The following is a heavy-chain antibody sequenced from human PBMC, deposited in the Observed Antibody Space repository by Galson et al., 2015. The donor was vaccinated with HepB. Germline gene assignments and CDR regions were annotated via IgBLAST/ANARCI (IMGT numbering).Heavy chain of an antibody. CDR2: ISGNGAST. Sequence: SLRLSCAASGFAFHSHAMSWVRQAPGKGLEWISGISGNGASTFYVDSVKGRFTISRDNSKNTLYLQMNSLRAEDTALYFCAKGYGLFDSWGQGILVTVSS. CDR1: GFAFHSHA. CDR3: AKGYGLFDS. J-gene: IGHJ5*01. D-gene: IGHD5-18*01. V-gene: IGHV3-23*01.